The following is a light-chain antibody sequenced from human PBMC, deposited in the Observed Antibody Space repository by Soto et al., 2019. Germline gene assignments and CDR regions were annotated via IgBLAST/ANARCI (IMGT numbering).Light chain of an antibody. CDR2: DAS. J-gene: IGKJ4*01. CDR1: QSVSSY. V-gene: IGKV3-11*01. CDR3: QHYANWPLT. Sequence: EIVLTQSPATLSLSPGEIATLSCRASQSVSSYLAWYQQKPGQAPRLLIYDASNRATGIPARFSGSGSGTEFTLTITSLQSEDFAVYYCQHYANWPLTFGGGTKVDIK.